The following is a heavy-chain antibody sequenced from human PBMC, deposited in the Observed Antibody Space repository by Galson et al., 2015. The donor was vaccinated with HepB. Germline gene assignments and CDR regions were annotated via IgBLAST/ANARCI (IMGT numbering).Heavy chain of an antibody. J-gene: IGHJ6*02. V-gene: IGHV1-18*01. CDR1: GYNFNNYG. D-gene: IGHD1-1*01. Sequence: SCKASGYNFNNYGLSWTRQAPGPGLEWMGWFSGYDGSTNYAQKFQGRVTMTADASTGTAYLELRDLRSDDTAVYYCARGSRLELRLNNYFSYGMDVWGQGSAVTVSS. CDR2: FSGYDGST. CDR3: ARGSRLELRLNNYFSYGMDV.